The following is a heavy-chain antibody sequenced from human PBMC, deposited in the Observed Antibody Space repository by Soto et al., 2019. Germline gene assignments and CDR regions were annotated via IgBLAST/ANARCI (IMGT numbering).Heavy chain of an antibody. CDR1: GYAFTTYG. J-gene: IGHJ4*02. CDR2: ISAHNGNT. D-gene: IGHD1-1*01. V-gene: IGHV1-18*01. CDR3: ARGRYGDY. Sequence: QVHLVQSGAEVKKPGASVKVSCQGSGYAFTTYGITWVRQAPGQGLEWMGWISAHNGNTNYAQKLQGRVTVTRDTSTSTAYMELTSLSYDVTAVYYCARGRYGDYWGQGALVTVSS.